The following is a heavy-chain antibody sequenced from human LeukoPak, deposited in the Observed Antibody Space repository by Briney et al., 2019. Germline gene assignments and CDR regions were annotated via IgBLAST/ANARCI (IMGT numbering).Heavy chain of an antibody. V-gene: IGHV3-33*01. CDR2: IWYDGTDK. CDR3: TYHDGIY. Sequence: PGGSLRLSCAASGFTFSDYGMHWVRQAPGKGLEWVAVIWYDGTDKYYADSVKGRFTISRDNSKNTLYLEMNTLRAEDTAVYYCTYHDGIYWGQGTLVTVSS. CDR1: GFTFSDYG. D-gene: IGHD3-16*01. J-gene: IGHJ4*02.